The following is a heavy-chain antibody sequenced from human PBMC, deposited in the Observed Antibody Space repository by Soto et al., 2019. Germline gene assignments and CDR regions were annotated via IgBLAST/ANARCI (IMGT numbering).Heavy chain of an antibody. CDR3: ARDLGYCTNGVCYPAWFDP. J-gene: IGHJ5*02. Sequence: ASVKVSCKASGYTFTSYAMYWVRQAPGQRLEWMGWINAGNGNTKYSQKFQGRVTITRDTSASTAYMELSSLRSEDTAVYYCARDLGYCTNGVCYPAWFDPWGQGTLVTVPQ. V-gene: IGHV1-3*01. D-gene: IGHD2-8*01. CDR2: INAGNGNT. CDR1: GYTFTSYA.